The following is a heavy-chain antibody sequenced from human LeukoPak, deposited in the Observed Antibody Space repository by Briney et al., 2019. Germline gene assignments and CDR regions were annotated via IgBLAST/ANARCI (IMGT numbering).Heavy chain of an antibody. CDR1: GGPTINCY. J-gene: IGHJ6*03. V-gene: IGHV4-59*01. CDR3: TSGTTLVRGVLRPYYYSYMDV. Sequence: SETLSLTCTVAGGPTINCYWSWIRQPPGGGLEWIGYVYSSKNTNYNPSLKSRVTISLDTSKTQISLKMSSVTAADTAGYYCTSGTTLVRGVLRPYYYSYMDVWGKGTTVTVSS. CDR2: VYSSKNT. D-gene: IGHD3-10*01.